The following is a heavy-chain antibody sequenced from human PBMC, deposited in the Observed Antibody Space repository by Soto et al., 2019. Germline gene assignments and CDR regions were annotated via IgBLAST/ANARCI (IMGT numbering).Heavy chain of an antibody. Sequence: GESLKISCAASGFTVSSNYMSWVRQAPGKGLEWVSLIYSGGSTSYAASVKGRFTISRDNSKNTLFLQMNSLRVEDTAVYYCARGNSYYYYMDVWGKGTTVTVSS. CDR2: IYSGGST. V-gene: IGHV3-66*01. CDR3: ARGNSYYYYMDV. CDR1: GFTVSSNY. J-gene: IGHJ6*03.